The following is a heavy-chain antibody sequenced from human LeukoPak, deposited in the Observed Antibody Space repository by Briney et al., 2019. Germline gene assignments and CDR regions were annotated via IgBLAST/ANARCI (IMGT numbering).Heavy chain of an antibody. CDR1: KFTFSSYT. CDR2: ISSSSSYI. D-gene: IGHD4-23*01. J-gene: IGHJ4*02. V-gene: IGHV3-21*01. CDR3: TRETDENSY. Sequence: KPGGSLRLSCAASKFTFSSYTMNWVRQAPGEGLEWVSSISSSSSYIYYADSVKGRFTISRDNAKNSLYLQMNSLRAEDTAVYYCTRETDENSYWGQGTLVTVSS.